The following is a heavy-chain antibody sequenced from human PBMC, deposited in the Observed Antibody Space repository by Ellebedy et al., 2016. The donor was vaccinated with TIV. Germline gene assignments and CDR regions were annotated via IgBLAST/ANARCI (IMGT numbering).Heavy chain of an antibody. Sequence: GESLKISCQGSGYSFNSYWIGWVRQMPGKGLEWMGIIFPGDSDTRYSPSFQGQVTISADKSISTAYLQWNGLKASDTAIYYCARRGDGSGSNGAFDIWGQGTMVTVSS. D-gene: IGHD3-10*01. CDR3: ARRGDGSGSNGAFDI. CDR2: IFPGDSDT. J-gene: IGHJ3*02. CDR1: GYSFNSYW. V-gene: IGHV5-51*01.